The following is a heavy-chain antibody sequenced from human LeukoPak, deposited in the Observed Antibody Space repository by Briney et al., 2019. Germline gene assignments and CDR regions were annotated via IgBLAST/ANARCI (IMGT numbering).Heavy chain of an antibody. V-gene: IGHV1-2*02. Sequence: ASVKVSCKASGYTLTGYHMHWVRQAPGQGLEWMGWINPNSGGTNYARKFQGRVTMTRDTSISTAYMELSRLRSDDTAVYYCATVRYFDWLLYADYWGQGTLVTVSS. CDR3: ATVRYFDWLLYADY. J-gene: IGHJ4*02. CDR1: GYTLTGYH. CDR2: INPNSGGT. D-gene: IGHD3-9*01.